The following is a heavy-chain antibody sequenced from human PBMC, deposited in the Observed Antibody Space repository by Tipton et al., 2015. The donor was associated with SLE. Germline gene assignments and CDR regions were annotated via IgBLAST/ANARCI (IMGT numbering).Heavy chain of an antibody. CDR3: ARDGVAVPGPYFEY. V-gene: IGHV3-48*01. Sequence: SLRLSCAASGFTFSSYAMSWVRQAPGKGLESVAYISSSSTIYYADSVKGRFTISRDNAKNSLSLQMNSLRAEDTAVYYCARDGVAVPGPYFEYWGQGTLVTVSS. CDR2: ISSSSTI. D-gene: IGHD6-19*01. J-gene: IGHJ4*02. CDR1: GFTFSSYA.